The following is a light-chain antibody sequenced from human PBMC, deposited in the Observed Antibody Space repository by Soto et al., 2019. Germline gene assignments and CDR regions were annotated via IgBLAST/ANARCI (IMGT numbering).Light chain of an antibody. CDR1: QDVSTW. V-gene: IGKV1-12*01. CDR2: ATS. Sequence: DIQMTESRSSVSASVGDRFTITCRASQDVSTWVAWYQRRPGKAPKLLMYATSTLQSGVPSRFSGSGSGTDFTLTISSLQPEDSAIYFCQQAHTLPWTFGQGTKVDI. CDR3: QQAHTLPWT. J-gene: IGKJ1*01.